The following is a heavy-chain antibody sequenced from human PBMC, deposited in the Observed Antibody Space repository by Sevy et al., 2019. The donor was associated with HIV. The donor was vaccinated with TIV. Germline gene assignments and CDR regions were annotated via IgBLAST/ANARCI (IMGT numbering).Heavy chain of an antibody. Sequence: ASVKVSCKASGLPFTNSAVQWVRQTRGQRLEWIGWIVVGSAITNYAQKFQETVTITRDLSTSTAYMELSSLRSEDSAGYYCAAEVTTRFGGPVRVFDILRQGTMVTVSS. CDR1: GLPFTNSA. J-gene: IGHJ3*02. V-gene: IGHV1-58*01. D-gene: IGHD3-16*01. CDR3: AAEVTTRFGGPVRVFDI. CDR2: IVVGSAIT.